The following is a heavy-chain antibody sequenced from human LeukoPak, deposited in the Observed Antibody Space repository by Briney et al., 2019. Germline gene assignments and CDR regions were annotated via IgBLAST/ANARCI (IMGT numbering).Heavy chain of an antibody. V-gene: IGHV3-53*04. CDR1: GFTVSSNY. CDR3: ARVSVATWFGMDV. J-gene: IGHJ6*02. CDR2: IYSGGST. Sequence: GGSLRLSCAASGFTVSSNYMSWVRQAPGKGLEWVSVIYSGGSTYYADSVKGRFTISGHNSKNTLYLQMNSLRAEDTAVYYCARVSVATWFGMDVWGQGTTVTVSS. D-gene: IGHD5-12*01.